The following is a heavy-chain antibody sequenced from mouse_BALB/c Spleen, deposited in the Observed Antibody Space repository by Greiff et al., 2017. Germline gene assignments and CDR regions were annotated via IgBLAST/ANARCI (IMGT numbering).Heavy chain of an antibody. J-gene: IGHJ4*01. CDR3: ARDDRYDVYAIDY. CDR1: GYTFTDYA. Sequence: QVQLQQSGAELVRPGVSVKISCKGSGYTFTDYAMHWVKQSHAKSLEWIGVISTYYGYASYNQKFKGKATMTVDKSSSTAYMELARLTSEDSAIYYCARDDRYDVYAIDYWGQGTSVTVSA. V-gene: IGHV1S137*01. D-gene: IGHD2-14*01. CDR2: ISTYYGYA.